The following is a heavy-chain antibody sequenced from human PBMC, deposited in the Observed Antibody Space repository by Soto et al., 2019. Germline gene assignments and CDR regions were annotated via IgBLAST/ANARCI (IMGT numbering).Heavy chain of an antibody. Sequence: SETLSLTCTVSGGSISSYYWSWIRQPPGKGLEWIGYIYYSGSTNYNPSLKSRVTISVDTSKNQFSLKLSSVTAADTAVYYCARDSRYCSGGSCYSSDSFDYWGQGTLVTVSS. D-gene: IGHD2-15*01. J-gene: IGHJ4*02. CDR1: GGSISSYY. CDR3: ARDSRYCSGGSCYSSDSFDY. V-gene: IGHV4-59*12. CDR2: IYYSGST.